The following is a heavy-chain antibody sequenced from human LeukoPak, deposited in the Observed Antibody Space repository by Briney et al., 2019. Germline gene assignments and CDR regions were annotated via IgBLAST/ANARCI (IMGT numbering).Heavy chain of an antibody. Sequence: GGSLRLSYAASAFTFSNYWMHWVRQAPGKGLVWVSRINSDGINTTYADSVKGRFTVSRNNAKNTLNLQMNSLRAEDTAVYYCARDLGQYYDTSDNWFDPWGQGTLVTVSS. CDR3: ARDLGQYYDTSDNWFDP. CDR2: INSDGINT. CDR1: AFTFSNYW. J-gene: IGHJ5*02. D-gene: IGHD3-22*01. V-gene: IGHV3-74*01.